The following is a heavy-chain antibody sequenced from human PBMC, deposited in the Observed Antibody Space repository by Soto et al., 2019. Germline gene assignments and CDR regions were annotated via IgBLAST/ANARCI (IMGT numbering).Heavy chain of an antibody. J-gene: IGHJ4*02. CDR2: IYWGDDK. D-gene: IGHD4-17*01. CDR1: GLSLSTDGVG. Sequence: QITLKESGPTLVKPTQTLTLTCTFSGLSLSTDGVGVGWIRQPPGKALEWLALIYWGDDKRYSPSLKIRLTITKDISKNQVVLTMTNMDPVDTATYYCAHLGDYGDFDYWGQGTLVTVSS. CDR3: AHLGDYGDFDY. V-gene: IGHV2-5*02.